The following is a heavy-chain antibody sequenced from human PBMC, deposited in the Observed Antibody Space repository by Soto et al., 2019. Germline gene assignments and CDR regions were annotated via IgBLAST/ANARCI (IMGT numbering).Heavy chain of an antibody. D-gene: IGHD5-18*01. Sequence: SETLSLTCTVSGGSISSGGYYWSWIRQHPGKGLEWIGYIYYSGSTYYNPSLKSRVTISVDTSKNQFSLKLSSVTAADTAVYYCARVSWGPDSYGQTVYFDYWGQGTLVTVSS. J-gene: IGHJ4*02. CDR3: ARVSWGPDSYGQTVYFDY. CDR1: GGSISSGGYY. CDR2: IYYSGST. V-gene: IGHV4-31*03.